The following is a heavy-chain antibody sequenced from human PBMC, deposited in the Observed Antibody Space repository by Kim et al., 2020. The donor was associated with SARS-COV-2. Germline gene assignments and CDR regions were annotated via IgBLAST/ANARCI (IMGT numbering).Heavy chain of an antibody. D-gene: IGHD3-22*01. CDR2: INPSGGST. J-gene: IGHJ3*02. Sequence: ASVKVSCKASGYTFTSYYMHWVRQAPGQGLEWMGIINPSGGSTSYAQKFQGRVTMTRDTSTSTVYMELSSLRSEDTAVYYCARGHDSSGYYPKDAFDIWGQGTMVTVSS. V-gene: IGHV1-46*01. CDR3: ARGHDSSGYYPKDAFDI. CDR1: GYTFTSYY.